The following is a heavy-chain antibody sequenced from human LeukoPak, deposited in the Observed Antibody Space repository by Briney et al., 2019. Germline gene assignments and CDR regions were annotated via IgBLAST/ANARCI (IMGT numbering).Heavy chain of an antibody. D-gene: IGHD4-23*01. J-gene: IGHJ4*02. CDR1: GFTFNRYG. Sequence: GGSLRLSCAASGFTFNRYGMYWVRQAPGKGLEWVSFIRYDGSDRYYADSVKGRFTISRDNSKNTLYLQMNSLRAEDTAVYYCAKAYGGDFDYWGQGTLVTVSS. CDR3: AKAYGGDFDY. CDR2: IRYDGSDR. V-gene: IGHV3-30*02.